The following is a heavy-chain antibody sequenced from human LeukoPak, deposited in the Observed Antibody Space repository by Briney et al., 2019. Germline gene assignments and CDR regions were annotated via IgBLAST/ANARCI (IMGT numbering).Heavy chain of an antibody. CDR2: LIQNGATT. CDR1: GFNFSSHA. J-gene: IGHJ4*02. V-gene: IGHV3-23*01. CDR3: VKDYQVGNSPAFGDY. Sequence: GGSLRLSCAASGFNFSSHAMSWVRRAPGKGLEWVSGLIQNGATTYYADSVKGRFTISRDNSRNTMYLQMNSLRVEDTAVYYCVKDYQVGNSPAFGDYWGQGTLVTISS. D-gene: IGHD1-26*01.